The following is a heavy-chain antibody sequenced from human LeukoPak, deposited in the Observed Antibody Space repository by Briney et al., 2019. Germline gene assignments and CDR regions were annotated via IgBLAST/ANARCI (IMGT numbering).Heavy chain of an antibody. Sequence: PSETLSLTCTVSGGSIRSYYWNWIRQPPGKGLEWIGYIYYSGNTNYNPSLKSRVTISVDTSKNQFSLKLSSVTAADTAVYYCARVGYCTVGSCYSDYLYGMDVWGQGTPVTVSS. CDR3: ARVGYCTVGSCYSDYLYGMDV. V-gene: IGHV4-59*01. CDR2: IYYSGNT. D-gene: IGHD2-15*01. CDR1: GGSIRSYY. J-gene: IGHJ6*02.